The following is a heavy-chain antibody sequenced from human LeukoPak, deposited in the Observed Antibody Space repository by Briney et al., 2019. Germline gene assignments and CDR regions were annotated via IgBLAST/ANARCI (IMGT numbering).Heavy chain of an antibody. CDR2: ISAYNGNT. Sequence: ASVKVSCKASGGTFSSYAISWVRQAPGQGLEWMGWISAYNGNTNYAQKLQGRVTMTTDTSTSTAYMELRSLRSDDTAVYYCARDQDCSSTSCYLYYYYYGMDVWGQGTTVTVSS. J-gene: IGHJ6*02. CDR1: GGTFSSYA. CDR3: ARDQDCSSTSCYLYYYYYGMDV. V-gene: IGHV1-18*01. D-gene: IGHD2-2*01.